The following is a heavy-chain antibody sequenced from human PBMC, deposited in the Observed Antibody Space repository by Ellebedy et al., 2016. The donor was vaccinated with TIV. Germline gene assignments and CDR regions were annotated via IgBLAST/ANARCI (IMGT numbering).Heavy chain of an antibody. Sequence: ESLKISCAASGFTFSHYSMNWVRQAPGKGLEWVSSISGIRSYVYYADSVKGRLTISSDNAKNSLYLQLNSLRAEDTAVYYCARDQGVVAAEMCYWGQGTLVTVSS. V-gene: IGHV3-21*01. J-gene: IGHJ4*02. CDR1: GFTFSHYS. D-gene: IGHD6-13*01. CDR3: ARDQGVVAAEMCY. CDR2: ISGIRSYV.